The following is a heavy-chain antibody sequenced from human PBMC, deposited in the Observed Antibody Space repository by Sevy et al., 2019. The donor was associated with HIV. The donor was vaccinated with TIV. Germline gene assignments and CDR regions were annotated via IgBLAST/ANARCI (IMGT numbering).Heavy chain of an antibody. CDR2: IWCDGSNQ. CDR1: GFNFNRFA. V-gene: IGHV3-33*01. Sequence: GGSLRLSCAASGFNFNRFAMHWVRQAPGKGLEWLALIWCDGSNQDYAESVKGRFTISRDNSKNTVFLQMNSLRAEDTAVYYCARESREFRFDPWGQGTLVTVSS. CDR3: ARESREFRFDP. J-gene: IGHJ5*02.